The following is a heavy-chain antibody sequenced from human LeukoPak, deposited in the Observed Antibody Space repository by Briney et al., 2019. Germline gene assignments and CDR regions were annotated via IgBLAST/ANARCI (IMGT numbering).Heavy chain of an antibody. Sequence: SETLSLTCTVSGGSISSYYWSWIRQPAGKGLEWIGRIYTSGSTNYNPSLKSRVTMSVDTSKNQFSLKLSSVTAADTAVYYCARGNYDFWSGYSEDYYYMDVWGKGTTVTVSS. D-gene: IGHD3-3*01. CDR1: GGSISSYY. V-gene: IGHV4-4*07. J-gene: IGHJ6*03. CDR2: IYTSGST. CDR3: ARGNYDFWSGYSEDYYYMDV.